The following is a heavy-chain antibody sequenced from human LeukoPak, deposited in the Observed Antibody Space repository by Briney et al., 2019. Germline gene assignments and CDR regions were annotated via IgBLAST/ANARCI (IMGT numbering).Heavy chain of an antibody. Sequence: SETLSLTCIVSGGSISTSAYYWGWIRQPPGEGLQWIGSIYYSGNTYYNSSLKSRVTISVDTSTSQFSLRLSSVTAADTAVYYCARGVYSGYDSAPSADYYYGMDVWGQGTTVTVSS. J-gene: IGHJ6*02. CDR1: GGSISTSAYY. CDR2: IYYSGNT. V-gene: IGHV4-39*01. D-gene: IGHD5-12*01. CDR3: ARGVYSGYDSAPSADYYYGMDV.